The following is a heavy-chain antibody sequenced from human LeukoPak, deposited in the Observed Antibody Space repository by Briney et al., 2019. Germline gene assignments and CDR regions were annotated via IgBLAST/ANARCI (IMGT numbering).Heavy chain of an antibody. D-gene: IGHD3-22*01. CDR2: ISPKSGVT. V-gene: IGHV1-2*02. CDR1: GYTFTGYY. CDR3: ARAVGDYYETSVFQAY. J-gene: IGHJ4*02. Sequence: ASVKVSCKASGYTFTGYYIHWVRQASGQGLERMGWISPKSGVTKYAQKFQGRVNMTRDTSISTAYMEVSRLTSDDTALFYCARAVGDYYETSVFQAYWGQGTLVIVSS.